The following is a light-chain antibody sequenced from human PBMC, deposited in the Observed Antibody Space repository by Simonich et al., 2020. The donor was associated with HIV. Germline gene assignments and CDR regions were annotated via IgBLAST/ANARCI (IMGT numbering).Light chain of an antibody. J-gene: IGKJ4*01. CDR3: QQSYNTLLT. Sequence: DIQMTQSPSSLSASVGDRVTITCRASQYITKYLNWYQQKPGKAPRLLIYAASSLQSGVPSRFSGSGSGTDFTLSISSLQPEDFATYYCQQSYNTLLTFGGGTKVEIK. CDR1: QYITKY. CDR2: AAS. V-gene: IGKV1-39*01.